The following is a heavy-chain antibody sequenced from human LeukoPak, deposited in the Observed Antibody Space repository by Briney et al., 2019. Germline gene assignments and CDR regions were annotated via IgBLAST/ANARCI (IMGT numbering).Heavy chain of an antibody. J-gene: IGHJ4*02. CDR1: RYTFSIYD. CDR3: VRLSQTPDYYGSGGYFYLGY. CDR2: MNPNTGNA. Sequence: ASVKVSCKGFRYTFSIYDINWVRQAPGQGLEWMGWMNPNTGNAGYAPKIHGRVTMNRDTSISTAYPEMSGLRSEDTAVYYCVRLSQTPDYYGSGGYFYLGYWGEGTRVTVSS. D-gene: IGHD3-22*01. V-gene: IGHV1-8*01.